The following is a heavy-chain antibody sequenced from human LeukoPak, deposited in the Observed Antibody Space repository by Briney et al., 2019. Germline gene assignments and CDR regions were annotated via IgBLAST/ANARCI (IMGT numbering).Heavy chain of an antibody. D-gene: IGHD5-24*01. CDR1: GGSFSGYY. CDR2: INHSGST. J-gene: IGHJ4*02. V-gene: IGHV4-34*01. CDR3: ASKVRDGYNYGVQY. Sequence: SETLSLTCAVYGGSFSGYYWSWIRQPPGKGLEWIGEINHSGSTNYNPSLKSRATISVDTSKNQFSLKLSSVTAADTAVYYCASKVRDGYNYGVQYWGQGTLVTVSS.